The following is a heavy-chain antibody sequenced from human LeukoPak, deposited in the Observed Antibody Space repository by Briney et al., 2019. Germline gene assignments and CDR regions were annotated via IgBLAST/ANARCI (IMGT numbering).Heavy chain of an antibody. V-gene: IGHV4-39*01. CDR3: ARNSSGWSFDY. D-gene: IGHD6-19*01. CDR1: GGSIRSSSYY. J-gene: IGHJ4*01. CDR2: IYYSGSI. Sequence: PSETLSLTCTVSGGSIRSSSYYWGWIRQPPGKGLEWIGSIYYSGSIYYNPSLKSRVTISIDTSKKQFSLKLSSVTAADTAVYYCARNSSGWSFDYWGQGTLVTVSS.